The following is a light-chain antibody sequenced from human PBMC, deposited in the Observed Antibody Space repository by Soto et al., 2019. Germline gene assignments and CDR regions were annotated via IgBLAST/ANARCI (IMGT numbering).Light chain of an antibody. J-gene: IGLJ2*01. CDR3: QTGATGMVV. CDR1: SGHSSYA. CDR2: LNGDGSH. V-gene: IGLV4-69*01. Sequence: QLVLTQSPSASASLGASVKLACTLSSGHSSYAIAWHQQQPGKGPRYLMKLNGDGSHSKGDGIPDRFSGSSSGAERYLTISRLQSEDEADYHCQTGATGMVVFGGGTKLAAL.